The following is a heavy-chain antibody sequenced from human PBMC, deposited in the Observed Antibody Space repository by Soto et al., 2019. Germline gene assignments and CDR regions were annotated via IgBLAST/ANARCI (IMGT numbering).Heavy chain of an antibody. Sequence: ESGGDLLQPGGSLRLSCAASGFTFSNYAMTWVRQAPGKGLEWVSVISGSGGSTYYADSVKGRFTISRDTSKNTLYLQMNNLRAEDTALYYCAKGTSYYDSSGFDYWGQGTLSPSP. CDR3: AKGTSYYDSSGFDY. CDR2: ISGSGGST. V-gene: IGHV3-23*01. CDR1: GFTFSNYA. D-gene: IGHD3-22*01. J-gene: IGHJ4*02.